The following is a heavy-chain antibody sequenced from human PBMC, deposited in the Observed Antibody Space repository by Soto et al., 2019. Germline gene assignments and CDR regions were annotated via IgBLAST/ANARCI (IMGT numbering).Heavy chain of an antibody. V-gene: IGHV2-5*02. J-gene: IGHJ4*02. CDR2: IYLDDDK. CDR3: AHSAWFGDLS. D-gene: IGHD3-10*01. CDR1: GFSLSTTGVG. Sequence: QITLKESGPTLVKPTQTLTLTCTFSGFSLSTTGVGVAWIRQPPGKALEWLALIYLDDDKRYSPSLKTRLTNTKGASTYQVVLPMTVIDPVDTGTYYCAHSAWFGDLSWGQGTMVTVSS.